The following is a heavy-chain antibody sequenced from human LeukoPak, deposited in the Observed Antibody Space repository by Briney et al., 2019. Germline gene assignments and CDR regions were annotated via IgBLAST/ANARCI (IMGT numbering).Heavy chain of an antibody. CDR2: IKWNGGSI. J-gene: IGHJ4*02. Sequence: TGGSLRLSCAASGFTLDNNGMSWGRHARGKGREWGFGIKWNGGSIGYADSVNGRFTISRDNAKNSLYLQMNSLRAEDTALYYCARETSVDYGGNSPFDYWGQGTLVTVSS. CDR1: GFTLDNNG. V-gene: IGHV3-20*04. CDR3: ARETSVDYGGNSPFDY. D-gene: IGHD4-23*01.